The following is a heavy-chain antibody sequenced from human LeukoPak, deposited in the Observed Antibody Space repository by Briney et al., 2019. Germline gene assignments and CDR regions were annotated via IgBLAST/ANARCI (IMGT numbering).Heavy chain of an antibody. CDR2: INAGNGNT. D-gene: IGHD3-3*01. CDR1: GYTFTSYA. J-gene: IGHJ4*02. CDR3: ARTLPFDFWSGYPTFYFDY. Sequence: ASVKVSCKASGYTFTSYAMHWVRQAPGQRLEWMGWINAGNGNTKYSQKFQGRVTITRDTSASTAYVELSSLRSEDTAVYYCARTLPFDFWSGYPTFYFDYWGQGTLVTVSS. V-gene: IGHV1-3*01.